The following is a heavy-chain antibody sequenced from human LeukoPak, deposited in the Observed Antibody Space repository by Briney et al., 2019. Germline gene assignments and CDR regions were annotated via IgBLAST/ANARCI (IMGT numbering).Heavy chain of an antibody. CDR1: GYTFTSYY. D-gene: IGHD3-22*01. J-gene: IGHJ4*02. CDR3: ARNLENSSGYYAPLRY. Sequence: ASVKVSCKASGYTFTSYYMHWVRQAPGQGLEWMGIINPSGGSTSYAQKFQGRVTMTRDTSTSTVYMELSSLRSEDTAVYYCARNLENSSGYYAPLRYWGQGTLVTVSS. V-gene: IGHV1-46*01. CDR2: INPSGGST.